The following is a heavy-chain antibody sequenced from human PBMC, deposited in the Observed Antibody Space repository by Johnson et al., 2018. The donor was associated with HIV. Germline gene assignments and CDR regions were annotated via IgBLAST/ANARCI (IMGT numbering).Heavy chain of an antibody. CDR1: GYSVTGYN. D-gene: IGHD6-19*01. Sequence: MLLVESGGGLVQPGGSLRLSCAVSGYSVTGYNMNWVRQAPVKGLEWVSVIYTGSDSTSYTDSVKDRFTISRDSSKNAVYLQMNSLRAEDTAVYYCVSSAQWSGWPPGAFDIWGQGTMVTVSS. J-gene: IGHJ3*02. CDR3: VSSAQWSGWPPGAFDI. CDR2: IYTGSDST. V-gene: IGHV3-66*01.